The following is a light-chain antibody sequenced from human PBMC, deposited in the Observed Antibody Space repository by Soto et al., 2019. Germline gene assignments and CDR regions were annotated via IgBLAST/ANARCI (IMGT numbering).Light chain of an antibody. Sequence: EMVMTQSPASLSVSLGDRATLSCRASQSVSSNLAWYQQKPGQAPRLLIYGASTRATGIPARFSGSGSGTEFTLTISSLQSEDFAVYYCQQYGNSPLLTFGGGTKVDIK. CDR3: QQYGNSPLLT. CDR1: QSVSSN. CDR2: GAS. V-gene: IGKV3-15*01. J-gene: IGKJ4*01.